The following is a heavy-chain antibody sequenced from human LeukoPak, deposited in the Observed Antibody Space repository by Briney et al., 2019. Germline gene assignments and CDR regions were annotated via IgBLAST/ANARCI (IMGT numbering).Heavy chain of an antibody. D-gene: IGHD6-13*01. V-gene: IGHV4-34*01. J-gene: IGHJ4*02. CDR1: GGSFSGYY. CDR3: ARPLYSSSWSSCYFDY. CDR2: INHSGST. Sequence: SETLSLTCAVYGGSFSGYYWSWIRQPPGKGLEWIGEINHSGSTNYNPSLKSRVTISVDTSKNQFSLKLSSVTAADTAVYYCARPLYSSSWSSCYFDYWGQGTLVTVSS.